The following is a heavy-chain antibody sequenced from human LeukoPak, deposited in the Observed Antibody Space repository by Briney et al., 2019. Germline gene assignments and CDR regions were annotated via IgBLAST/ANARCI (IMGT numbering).Heavy chain of an antibody. CDR3: ARGPWGIVVVPAANDAFDI. V-gene: IGHV3-21*01. Sequence: PGGSLRLSCAASGFTFSSYSMNWVRQAPGKGLEWVSFISSSSNYIYYADSLKGRSTISRDNAKNSLYLQMNSLRAEDTAVYYCARGPWGIVVVPAANDAFDIWGQGTMVTVSS. J-gene: IGHJ3*02. CDR2: ISSSSNYI. D-gene: IGHD2-2*01. CDR1: GFTFSSYS.